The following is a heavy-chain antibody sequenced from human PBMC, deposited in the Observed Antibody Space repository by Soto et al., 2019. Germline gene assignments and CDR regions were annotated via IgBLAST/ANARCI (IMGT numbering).Heavy chain of an antibody. V-gene: IGHV4-34*01. CDR3: ARGPFPPTVRGVISGLNWFDP. CDR2: INHSGST. J-gene: IGHJ5*02. D-gene: IGHD3-10*01. CDR1: GGSFSGYY. Sequence: SETLSLTCAVYGGSFSGYYWSWIRQPPGKGLEWIGEINHSGSTNYNPSLKSRVTISVDTSKNQFSLKLSSVTAADTAVYYCARGPFPPTVRGVISGLNWFDPWGQGTLVTVSS.